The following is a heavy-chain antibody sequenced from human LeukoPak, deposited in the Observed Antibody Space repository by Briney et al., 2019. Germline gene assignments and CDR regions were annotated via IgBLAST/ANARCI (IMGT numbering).Heavy chain of an antibody. CDR1: GGSISGSSYY. Sequence: PSETLSLTCTVSGGSISGSSYYWGWLRQPPGKRLEWIANAYYSGTTYYNPSLKSRVTISVDTSKNQFSLKLSSVTAADTAVYYCARQDTITTPGVDYWGQGTPVTVSS. CDR2: AYYSGTT. J-gene: IGHJ4*02. CDR3: ARQDTITTPGVDY. V-gene: IGHV4-39*01. D-gene: IGHD3-3*01.